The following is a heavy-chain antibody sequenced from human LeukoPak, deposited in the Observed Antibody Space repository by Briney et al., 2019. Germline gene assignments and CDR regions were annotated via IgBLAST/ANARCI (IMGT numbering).Heavy chain of an antibody. Sequence: GGSLRLSCAASGFTVSSNYMSWVRQAPGKGLEWLSVIHSGGSTYYADSVKGRFTVSRDNSKNMLYLQMNSLRAEDTAVYYCARGETNPFDYWGQGTLVTVSS. CDR3: ARGETNPFDY. J-gene: IGHJ4*02. CDR1: GFTVSSNY. CDR2: IHSGGST. V-gene: IGHV3-66*01.